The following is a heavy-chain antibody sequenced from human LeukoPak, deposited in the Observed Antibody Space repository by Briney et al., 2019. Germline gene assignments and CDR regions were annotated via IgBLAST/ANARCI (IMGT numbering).Heavy chain of an antibody. CDR2: INHSGST. CDR3: ARVRYCSSTSCSGVDY. D-gene: IGHD2-2*01. J-gene: IGHJ4*02. CDR1: GGSFSGYY. V-gene: IGHV4-34*01. Sequence: SETLSLTCAVYGGSFSGYYWSWIRQPPGKGLEWIGEINHSGSTNYNPPLKSRVTISVDTSKNQFSLKLSSVTAADTAVYYCARVRYCSSTSCSGVDYWGQGTLVTVSS.